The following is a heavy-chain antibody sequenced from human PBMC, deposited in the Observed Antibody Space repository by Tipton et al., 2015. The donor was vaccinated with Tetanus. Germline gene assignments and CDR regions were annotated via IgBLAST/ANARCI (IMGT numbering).Heavy chain of an antibody. CDR1: GGSMSNNY. Sequence: TLSLTCTVSGGSMSNNYWSWIRQPPGKGLEWIAYIFHSGSTNYSPSPNSRVAISMDTSKNQISLKLSSVTAADTAVYYCARRSYCSSSRCFDAFDLWGQGTMVTVSS. J-gene: IGHJ3*01. CDR2: IFHSGST. CDR3: ARRSYCSSSRCFDAFDL. V-gene: IGHV4-59*01. D-gene: IGHD2-2*01.